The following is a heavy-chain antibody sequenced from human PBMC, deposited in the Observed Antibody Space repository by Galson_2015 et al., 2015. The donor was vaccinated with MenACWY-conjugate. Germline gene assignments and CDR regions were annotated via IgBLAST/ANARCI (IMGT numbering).Heavy chain of an antibody. CDR2: IIPILGIA. V-gene: IGHV1-69*04. J-gene: IGHJ6*02. CDR3: ARVRFLEWLPEGGMDV. D-gene: IGHD3-3*01. Sequence: SVKVSCKASGGTFSSYAISWVRQAPGQGLEWMGRIIPILGIANYAQKFQGRVTITADKSTSTAYMELSSLRSEDTAVYYCARVRFLEWLPEGGMDVWGQGTTVTVSS. CDR1: GGTFSSYA.